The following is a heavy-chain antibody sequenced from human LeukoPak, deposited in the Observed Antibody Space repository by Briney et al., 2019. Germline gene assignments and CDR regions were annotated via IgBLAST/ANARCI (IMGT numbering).Heavy chain of an antibody. CDR2: ISYDGSNT. Sequence: PGGSLRLSCAASGFTFSSYGMHWVRQAPGKGLEWVAVISYDGSNTYYADSVKGRFTISRDNSKNTLYLQMNSLRAEDTAVYYCASQSGSYSFEDYWGQGTLVTVSS. J-gene: IGHJ4*02. CDR1: GFTFSSYG. CDR3: ASQSGSYSFEDY. D-gene: IGHD1-26*01. V-gene: IGHV3-30*03.